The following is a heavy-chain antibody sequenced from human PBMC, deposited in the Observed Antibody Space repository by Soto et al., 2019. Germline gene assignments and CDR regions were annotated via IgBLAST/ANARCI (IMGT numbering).Heavy chain of an antibody. CDR1: GYTFTNYE. CDR2: MNPGSDNT. Sequence: QVQLVQSGAEVKKPGASVKVSCKASGYTFTNYEISWVRQATGQGLEWMGWMNPGSDNTGYAHKFQGRVTMTRNLSISTAYMELSKLGSDDTAIYYCARMASSGSLNWFDPWGQGTLVTVSS. J-gene: IGHJ5*02. CDR3: ARMASSGSLNWFDP. D-gene: IGHD3-10*01. V-gene: IGHV1-8*01.